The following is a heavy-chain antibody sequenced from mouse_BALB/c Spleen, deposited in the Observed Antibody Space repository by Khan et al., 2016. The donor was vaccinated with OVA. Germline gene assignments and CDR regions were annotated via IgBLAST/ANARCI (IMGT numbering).Heavy chain of an antibody. CDR1: GFTFSTYG. V-gene: IGHV5-6*01. CDR3: RRIAYYYNREGLDY. J-gene: IGHJ3*01. D-gene: IGHD1-1*01. Sequence: EVELVESGGDLVKPGGSLKLSCAASGFTFSTYGMSWVRQTPDKRLEWVAAISSGGSYTYYPDSVKGRFTISRDNAKNTLYLQMSSLKSEDTAMYYCRRIAYYYNREGLDYWGQGTLVTVSA. CDR2: ISSGGSYT.